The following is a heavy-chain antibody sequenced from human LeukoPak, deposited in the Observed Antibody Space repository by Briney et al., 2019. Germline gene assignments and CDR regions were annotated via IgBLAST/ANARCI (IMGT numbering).Heavy chain of an antibody. CDR1: GGSISSSSYY. J-gene: IGHJ4*02. CDR3: ARTGRTVTLYYFDY. D-gene: IGHD4-17*01. V-gene: IGHV4-39*01. Sequence: PSETLSLTCTVSGGSISSSSYYWGWIRQPPGKGLEWIGSIYYSGSTYYNPSLKSRVTISVDTSKNQFSLKLSSVTAADTAVYYCARTGRTVTLYYFDYWGQGTLVTVSS. CDR2: IYYSGST.